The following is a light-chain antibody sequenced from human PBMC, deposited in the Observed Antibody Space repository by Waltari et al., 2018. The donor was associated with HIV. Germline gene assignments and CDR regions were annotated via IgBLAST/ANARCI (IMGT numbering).Light chain of an antibody. J-gene: IGLJ3*02. CDR2: TDD. V-gene: IGLV1-44*01. CDR3: AVWDDILKGGV. CDR1: TSNLRTYA. Sequence: QSVLTQPPSASGAPGQKVTISCSGGTSNLRTYAVNWYQQPPGTAPRLLIFTDDRRPSGVPDRFSASKSGTSASLTISGLRSEDEADYYWAVWDDILKGGVFGGGTKLTVL.